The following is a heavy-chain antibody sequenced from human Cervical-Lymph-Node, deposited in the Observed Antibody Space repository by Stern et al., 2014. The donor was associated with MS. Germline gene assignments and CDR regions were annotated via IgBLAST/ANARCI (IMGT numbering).Heavy chain of an antibody. CDR1: GYTFTTYG. D-gene: IGHD2/OR15-2a*01. CDR2: ISAYNGHT. CDR3: ARTRLAPGTFEPYSYYGMDG. J-gene: IGHJ6*02. Sequence: QAQLVESGTEVKKPGGSVKVSCKASGYTFTTYGLNWVRQVPGHGLEWMGWISAYNGHTKYVQELQGRITMTQDTYTSTAYMELRSLRSDDTAVYYCARTRLAPGTFEPYSYYGMDGWGQGTTVTVSS. V-gene: IGHV1-18*01.